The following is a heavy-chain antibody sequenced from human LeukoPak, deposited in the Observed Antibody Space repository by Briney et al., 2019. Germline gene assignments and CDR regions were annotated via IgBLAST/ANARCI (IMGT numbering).Heavy chain of an antibody. Sequence: GGSLRLSCAASGFTFSSYSMNWVRQAPGKGLEWVSSISSSSSYIYYADSVKGRFTISRDNAKNSLYLQMNSLRAEDTAVYYCARVKSSGSYRGGDAFDIWAKGQWSPSLQ. CDR3: ARVKSSGSYRGGDAFDI. D-gene: IGHD3-10*01. CDR1: GFTFSSYS. CDR2: ISSSSSYI. V-gene: IGHV3-21*01. J-gene: IGHJ3*02.